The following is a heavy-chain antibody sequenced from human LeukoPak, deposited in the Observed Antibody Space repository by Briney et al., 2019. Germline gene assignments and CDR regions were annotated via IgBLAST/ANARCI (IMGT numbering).Heavy chain of an antibody. CDR2: INPNSGGT. V-gene: IGHV1-2*02. J-gene: IGHJ5*02. D-gene: IGHD4-17*01. CDR3: ARGRGLWDYGDYIGRWFDP. Sequence: GASVTLSFTSSGYTFTVYYMHWMRQAPGQGLEWMGWINPNSGGTNYAQKFQGRVTMTRDTSISTAYMELSRLRSDDTAVYYCARGRGLWDYGDYIGRWFDPWGQGTLVTVCS. CDR1: GYTFTVYY.